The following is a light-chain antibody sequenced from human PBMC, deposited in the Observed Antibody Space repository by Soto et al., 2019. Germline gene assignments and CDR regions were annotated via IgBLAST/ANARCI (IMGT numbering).Light chain of an antibody. CDR2: AAS. J-gene: IGKJ5*01. CDR3: QQSYSTPIT. V-gene: IGKV1-39*01. CDR1: QSISSY. Sequence: DIQMTQSPSSLSASVGDRVTITCRASQSISSYLNGYQQKPGKAPKLLIYAASSLQSGVQSRCSGSGAGTDFTLTISSLPPEDFATYYCQQSYSTPITFGQGTRLEIK.